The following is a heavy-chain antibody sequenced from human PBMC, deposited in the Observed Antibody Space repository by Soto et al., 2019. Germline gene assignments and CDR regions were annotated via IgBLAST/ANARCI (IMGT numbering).Heavy chain of an antibody. D-gene: IGHD2-15*01. CDR3: AKDTRGYCSGGSCYRVSYGMDV. CDR2: ISYDGSNK. CDR1: GFTFSSYG. J-gene: IGHJ6*02. V-gene: IGHV3-30*18. Sequence: PGGSLRLSCAASGFTFSSYGMHWVRQAPGKGLEWVAVISYDGSNKYYADSVKGRFTISRDNSKNTLYLQMNSLRAEDTAVYYCAKDTRGYCSGGSCYRVSYGMDVWGQGTTVTVSS.